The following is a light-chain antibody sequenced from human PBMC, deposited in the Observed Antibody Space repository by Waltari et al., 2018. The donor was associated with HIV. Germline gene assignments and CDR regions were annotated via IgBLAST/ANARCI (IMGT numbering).Light chain of an antibody. J-gene: IGLJ1*01. Sequence: QSALSHPASVSASPGQSVAISCSGSPSDIGRYHYYSWYQQHPDKTPRLILFDVNNRPSGISDRFSGSKSGTTASLTISTVETDDEADYYCASYTVNSTGVFGSGTKLTVL. V-gene: IGLV2-14*03. CDR2: DVN. CDR1: PSDIGRYHY. CDR3: ASYTVNSTGV.